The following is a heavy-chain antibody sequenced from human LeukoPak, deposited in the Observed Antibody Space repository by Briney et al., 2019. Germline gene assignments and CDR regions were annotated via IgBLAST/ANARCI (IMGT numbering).Heavy chain of an antibody. CDR1: AGSISNDY. D-gene: IGHD3-3*01. CDR3: ARDALEWPNFYMDV. Sequence: SETLSLTCTVSAGSISNDYWSGIRQPPGKGLEWIGYIYYSGSTSYNPSLKSRVTMSVDTSKNQFSLKLSSVTAADTAVYYCARDALEWPNFYMDVWGKGTTVTVSS. V-gene: IGHV4-59*01. J-gene: IGHJ6*03. CDR2: IYYSGST.